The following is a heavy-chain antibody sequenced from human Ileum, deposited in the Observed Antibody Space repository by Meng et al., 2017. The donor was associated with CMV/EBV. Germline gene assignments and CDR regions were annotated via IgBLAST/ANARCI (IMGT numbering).Heavy chain of an antibody. D-gene: IGHD1-14*01. J-gene: IGHJ4*02. Sequence: QLGGAGLCKPAEALSLTCDVYDASFSDFYWSWTRHLPGKGLEWIGEIHPSGSTHYNPSLESRVSISVHMSNNQFSLKVSSVTAADTAVYYCARGQDNHKGGVHWGQGTLVTVSS. V-gene: IGHV4-34*01. CDR1: DASFSDFY. CDR2: IHPSGST. CDR3: ARGQDNHKGGVH.